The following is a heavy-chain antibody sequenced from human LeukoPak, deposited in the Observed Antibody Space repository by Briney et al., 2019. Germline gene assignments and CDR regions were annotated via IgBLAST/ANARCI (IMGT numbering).Heavy chain of an antibody. Sequence: SQTLSLTCTVSGGSISSGSYYWSWIRQPAGKGLEWIGRIYTSGSTNYNPSLKSRVTISVDTSKNQFSLKLSSVTAADTALYYCARARHIVVVPAAMWFDPWGQGTLVTVSS. CDR3: ARARHIVVVPAAMWFDP. D-gene: IGHD2-2*01. CDR2: IYTSGST. CDR1: GGSISSGSYY. V-gene: IGHV4-61*02. J-gene: IGHJ5*02.